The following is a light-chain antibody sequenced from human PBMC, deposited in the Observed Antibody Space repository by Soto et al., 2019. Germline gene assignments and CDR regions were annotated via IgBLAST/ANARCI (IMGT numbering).Light chain of an antibody. CDR3: QQNKDWPGT. CDR2: DAS. CDR1: QSFSTSY. J-gene: IGKJ1*01. V-gene: IGKV3-15*01. Sequence: EVVLTQSPGTLSLSPVERSTLSCSASQSFSTSYLAWYQQKPGQAPRLLIYDASTRATGVPVRFSGSGSGTEFTLTISSLQSEDFGVYYCQQNKDWPGTFGQGTKVDIK.